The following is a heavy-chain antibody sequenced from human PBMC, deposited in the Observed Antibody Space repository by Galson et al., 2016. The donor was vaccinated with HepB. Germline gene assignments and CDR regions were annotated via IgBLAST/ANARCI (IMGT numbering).Heavy chain of an antibody. CDR2: INQDGSDK. CDR1: GFTFSSYW. CDR3: ARDSRVLGKLSD. V-gene: IGHV3-7*01. J-gene: IGHJ1*01. D-gene: IGHD2-15*01. Sequence: SLRLSCAVSGFTFSSYWMTWVRQVPGKGLEWVANINQDGSDKYYVDSVKGRFAISRDNSNKTLYLHMNTARAEDTAVYYCARDSRVLGKLSDWGQGTPVTVSS.